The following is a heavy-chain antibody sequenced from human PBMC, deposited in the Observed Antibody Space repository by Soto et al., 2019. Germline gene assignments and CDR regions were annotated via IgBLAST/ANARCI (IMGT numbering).Heavy chain of an antibody. J-gene: IGHJ4*02. CDR2: ISADNADT. CDR1: GYTFSSYG. Sequence: QVQLVQSGAEVKKPGASVKVSCKASGYTFSSYGITWVRQAPGLGLEWMGWISADNADTNCAQKLQGRVTMTADTSTSTAYMELRGLRSDDTAVYYCARDAEGESYFDYWGQGTVVTVSS. CDR3: ARDAEGESYFDY. D-gene: IGHD3-16*01. V-gene: IGHV1-18*01.